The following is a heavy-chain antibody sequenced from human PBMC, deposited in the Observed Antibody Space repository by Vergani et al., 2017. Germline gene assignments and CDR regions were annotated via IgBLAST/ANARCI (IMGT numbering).Heavy chain of an antibody. CDR3: AKRGNYYDSSGYPYYFDY. CDR2: ISGSGGST. Sequence: EVQLLESGGGLVQPGGSLRLSCAASGFTFSSYAMSWVRQAPGKGLEWVSAISGSGGSTYYVDSVKGRFTISRDNSKNTLYLQMNSLRAEDTAVYYCAKRGNYYDSSGYPYYFDYWGQGTLVTVSS. J-gene: IGHJ4*02. CDR1: GFTFSSYA. V-gene: IGHV3-23*01. D-gene: IGHD3-22*01.